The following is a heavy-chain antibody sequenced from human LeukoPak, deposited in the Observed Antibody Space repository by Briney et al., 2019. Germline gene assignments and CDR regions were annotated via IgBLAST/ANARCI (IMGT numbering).Heavy chain of an antibody. Sequence: GGSLRLTWAASGFTFSNAWMSWVRQAPGKGLEWVGRIKSKTDGGTTDYAAPVKGRFTISRDDSKNTLYLQMNSLKTEDTAVYYCTTAGIHNRYNWGNFGYWGQGTLVTVSS. V-gene: IGHV3-15*01. J-gene: IGHJ4*02. CDR2: IKSKTDGGTT. D-gene: IGHD1-1*01. CDR1: GFTFSNAW. CDR3: TTAGIHNRYNWGNFGY.